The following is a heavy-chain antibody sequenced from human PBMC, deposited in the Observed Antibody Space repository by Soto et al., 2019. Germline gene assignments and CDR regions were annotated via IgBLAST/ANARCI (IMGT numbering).Heavy chain of an antibody. CDR2: ISAYNGNT. CDR1: GHTFTSYG. J-gene: IGHJ4*02. V-gene: IGHV1-18*01. Sequence: ASVKVSCKASGHTFTSYGISWVRQAPGQGLEWMGWISAYNGNTNYAQKLQGRVTMTTDTSTSTAYMELRSLRSDDTAVYYCARWYYYDSSGYFDYWGQGTRVTVSS. D-gene: IGHD3-22*01. CDR3: ARWYYYDSSGYFDY.